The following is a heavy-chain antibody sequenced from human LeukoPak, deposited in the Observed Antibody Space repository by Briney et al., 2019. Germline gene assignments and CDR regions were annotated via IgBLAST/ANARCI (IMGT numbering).Heavy chain of an antibody. V-gene: IGHV1-18*01. J-gene: IGHJ3*02. Sequence: ASVKVSCKACDYTFTSYGISGVRQAPGQGLEWMGWITAYNRNTTYGHQLQGRVNMPTDIATSTAYMEMRSLSSDDTAVYYCARSWGSDPGYYDIDDAFDIWGQGTMVTVS. CDR2: ITAYNRNT. CDR3: ARSWGSDPGYYDIDDAFDI. CDR1: DYTFTSYG. D-gene: IGHD3-9*01.